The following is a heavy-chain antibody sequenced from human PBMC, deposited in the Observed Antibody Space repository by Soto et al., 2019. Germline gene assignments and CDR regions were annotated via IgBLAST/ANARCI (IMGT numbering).Heavy chain of an antibody. CDR2: IFSNDEK. V-gene: IGHV2-26*01. J-gene: IGHJ2*01. D-gene: IGHD5-18*01. CDR3: ARIPYTAMDYYRYFDL. CDR1: GFSLSNARMG. Sequence: SGPTLVNPTETLTLTCTVSGFSLSNARMGVSWIRQPPGKALERLAHIFSNDEKSYSTSLKSRLTISKDTSKSQVVLTMTNMDPVDTATYYCARIPYTAMDYYRYFDLWGRGTLVTVSS.